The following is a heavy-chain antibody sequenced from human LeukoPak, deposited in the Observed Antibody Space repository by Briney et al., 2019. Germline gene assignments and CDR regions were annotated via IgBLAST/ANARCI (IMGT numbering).Heavy chain of an antibody. CDR2: ISSSRSNI. J-gene: IGHJ4*02. CDR3: AREEYYHDSSGYYPVYYFDH. D-gene: IGHD3-22*01. V-gene: IGHV3-48*01. CDR1: GFTFSNYN. Sequence: GGSLRLSCAAAGFTFSNYNMIWVRQAPGKGLEWVSDISSSRSNINYADSVKGRFTISRDNSKNTVSLQMNSLRAEDTAVYYCAREEYYHDSSGYYPVYYFDHWGQGTLVTGSS.